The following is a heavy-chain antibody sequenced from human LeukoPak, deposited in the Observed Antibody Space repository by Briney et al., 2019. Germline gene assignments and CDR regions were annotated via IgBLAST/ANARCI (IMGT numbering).Heavy chain of an antibody. Sequence: PSETLSLTCTVSGGSISSYHWSWIRQPPGKGLEWIGNIYYSGSTNYNPSLKSRVTISLDTSKDQFSLKLSSVTAADTAVYYCARDEVRFPGVFQHWGQGTLVTVSS. CDR3: ARDEVRFPGVFQH. D-gene: IGHD3-10*01. CDR2: IYYSGST. CDR1: GGSISSYH. J-gene: IGHJ1*01. V-gene: IGHV4-59*01.